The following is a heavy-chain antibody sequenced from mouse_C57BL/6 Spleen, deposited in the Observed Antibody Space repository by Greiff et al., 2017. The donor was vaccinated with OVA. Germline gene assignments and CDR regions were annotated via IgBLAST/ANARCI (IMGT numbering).Heavy chain of an antibody. CDR1: GYAFSSSW. CDR3: APITTKDYFDY. D-gene: IGHD1-1*01. Sequence: VQLQESGPELVKPGASVKISCKASGYAFSSSWMNWVKQRPGKGLEWIGRIYPGDGDTNYNGKFKGKATLTADKSSSTAYMQLSSLTSEDSAVYFCAPITTKDYFDYWGQGTTLTVSS. J-gene: IGHJ2*01. CDR2: IYPGDGDT. V-gene: IGHV1-82*01.